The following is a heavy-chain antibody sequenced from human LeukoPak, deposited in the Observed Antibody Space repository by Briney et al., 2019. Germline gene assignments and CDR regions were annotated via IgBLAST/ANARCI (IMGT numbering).Heavy chain of an antibody. CDR1: GFTFSSYS. D-gene: IGHD2-2*01. CDR2: ISSDSRYI. CDR3: ARDKGCSSTSCYYYYGMDV. V-gene: IGHV3-21*01. Sequence: GGSLRLSCAASGFTFSSYSMNWVRQAPGKGLEWVSSISSDSRYIYYVDSVKGRFTISRDNSKNTLYLQMNSLRAEDTAVYYRARDKGCSSTSCYYYYGMDVWGQGTTVTVSS. J-gene: IGHJ6*02.